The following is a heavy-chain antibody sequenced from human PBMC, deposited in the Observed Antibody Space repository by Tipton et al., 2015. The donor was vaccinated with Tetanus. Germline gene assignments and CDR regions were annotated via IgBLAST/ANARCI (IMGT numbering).Heavy chain of an antibody. CDR2: IYQTGTT. V-gene: IGHV4-30-4*01. CDR1: GGSIRSDNYS. Sequence: TLSLTCTVSGGSIRSDNYSWNWIRQPPGKDLEWIGYIYQTGTTYYNPSLKGRVTISMDRSNTQFSLRLDSLTAADTAVYYCARAAGFLGLTHDFWGRGTLVSVSS. CDR3: ARAAGFLGLTHDF. J-gene: IGHJ4*02. D-gene: IGHD2/OR15-2a*01.